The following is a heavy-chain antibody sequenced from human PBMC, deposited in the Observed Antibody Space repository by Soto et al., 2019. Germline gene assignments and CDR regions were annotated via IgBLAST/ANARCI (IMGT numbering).Heavy chain of an antibody. Sequence: EVQRVESGGGLVKPGGSLRLSCLASGFTFSACTMDWIRQAPGKGLEWVSSISSTGAYIYYAESVRGRFTISRDNAKNSLDLHMNSLGVEDTAVYYCARDYPVLYSSSVDALDIWGRGTLVTVSS. J-gene: IGHJ3*02. D-gene: IGHD6-6*01. CDR2: ISSTGAYI. CDR3: ARDYPVLYSSSVDALDI. V-gene: IGHV3-21*01. CDR1: GFTFSACT.